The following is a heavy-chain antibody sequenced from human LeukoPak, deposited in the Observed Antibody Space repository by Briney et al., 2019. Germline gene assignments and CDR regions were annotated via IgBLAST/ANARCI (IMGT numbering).Heavy chain of an antibody. CDR3: TSGRQWLAFDY. CDR2: ISGSGGST. D-gene: IGHD6-19*01. J-gene: IGHJ4*02. CDR1: GFTFSSYG. Sequence: GGSLRLSCAASGFTFSSYGMSWVRQAPGKGLEWVSAISGSGGSTYYADSVKGRFTISRDNSKNTLYLQMNSLRVEDTAVYYCTSGRQWLAFDYWGQGTLVTVSS. V-gene: IGHV3-23*01.